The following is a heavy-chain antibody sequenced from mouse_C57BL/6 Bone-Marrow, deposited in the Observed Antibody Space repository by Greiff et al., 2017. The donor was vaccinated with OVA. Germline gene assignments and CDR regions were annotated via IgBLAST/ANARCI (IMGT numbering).Heavy chain of an antibody. CDR2: FHPYNDDT. CDR3: ARGTLYWDYFDY. D-gene: IGHD2-1*01. CDR1: GYTFTTYP. J-gene: IGHJ2*01. Sequence: QVQLKESGAELVKPGASVKMSCKASGYTFTTYPIEWMKQNHGKSLEWIGNFHPYNDDTKYNEKFKGKATLTVEKSSSTVYLELSRLTSDDSAVYYCARGTLYWDYFDYWGQGTTLTVSS. V-gene: IGHV1-47*01.